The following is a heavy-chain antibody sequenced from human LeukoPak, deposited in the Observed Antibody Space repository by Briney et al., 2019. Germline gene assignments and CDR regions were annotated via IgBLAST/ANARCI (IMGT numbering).Heavy chain of an antibody. D-gene: IGHD3-16*01. CDR2: IYPGDSDT. Sequence: GESLQISCQGSGSIFTSYWIGWVRQLPGKGLEWMGIIYPGDSDTRYSPSFQGQVTISVDKSISTAYLQWSSLKASDTAMYYCAIFDFLFGEIDNWFDPWGQGTQVTVSS. V-gene: IGHV5-51*01. CDR3: AIFDFLFGEIDNWFDP. CDR1: GSIFTSYW. J-gene: IGHJ5*02.